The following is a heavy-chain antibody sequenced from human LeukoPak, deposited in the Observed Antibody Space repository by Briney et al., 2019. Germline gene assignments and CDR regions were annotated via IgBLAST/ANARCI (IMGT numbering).Heavy chain of an antibody. J-gene: IGHJ3*02. D-gene: IGHD2-15*01. CDR3: ARNLDGGHNDGLDI. CDR2: ISYDGTNK. V-gene: IGHV3-30*04. CDR1: GFTFSNFA. Sequence: GGSLRLSCAASGFTFSNFAMHWVRQAPGKGLEWVVVISYDGTNKYYADSVKGRFIISRDNSKNTLYLQKSSLKAEDTAVYYCARNLDGGHNDGLDIWGQGTMVTVSS.